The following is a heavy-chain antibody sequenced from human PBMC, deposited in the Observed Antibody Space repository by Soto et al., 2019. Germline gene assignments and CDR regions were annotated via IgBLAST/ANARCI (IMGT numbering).Heavy chain of an antibody. D-gene: IGHD6-13*01. CDR3: GGKSAAADY. CDR2: ISAYNGNT. J-gene: IGHJ4*02. V-gene: IGHV1-18*01. Sequence: QVQLVQSGAEVKKPGASVKCSCKASVHTFTSYAFNWVRQARGQGLAWMGWISAYNGNTNDEQRLQGRVTMTTDTSTITAYMAVRRLGSDDAAVHDCGGKSAAADYWGQGTVVTVSS. CDR1: VHTFTSYA.